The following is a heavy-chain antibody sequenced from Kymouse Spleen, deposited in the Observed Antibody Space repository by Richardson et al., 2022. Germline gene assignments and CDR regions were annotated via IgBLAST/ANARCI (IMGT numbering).Heavy chain of an antibody. Sequence: EVQLVESGGGLVQPGRSLRLSCAASGFTFDDYAMHWVRQAPGKGLEWVSGISWNSGSIGYADSVKGRFTISRDNAKNSLYLQMNSLRAEDTALYYCAKEPGYSSGWDAFDIWGQGTMVTVSS. D-gene: IGHD6-19*01. V-gene: IGHV3-9*01. J-gene: IGHJ3*02. CDR3: AKEPGYSSGWDAFDI. CDR2: ISWNSGSI. CDR1: GFTFDDYA.